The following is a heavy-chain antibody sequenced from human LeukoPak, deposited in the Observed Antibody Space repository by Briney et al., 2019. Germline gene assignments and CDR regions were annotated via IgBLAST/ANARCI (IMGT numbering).Heavy chain of an antibody. Sequence: GGSLRLSCAASGFTFSSYGMHWVRQAPGKGLEWVANIKQDGSEKNYVDSVKGRFTISRDNAKNSLYLQMNSLRPEDTAVYYCAKDPRRYSRTGGYFDYWGQGTLVTVSS. J-gene: IGHJ4*02. CDR3: AKDPRRYSRTGGYFDY. V-gene: IGHV3-7*01. CDR1: GFTFSSYG. D-gene: IGHD6-13*01. CDR2: IKQDGSEK.